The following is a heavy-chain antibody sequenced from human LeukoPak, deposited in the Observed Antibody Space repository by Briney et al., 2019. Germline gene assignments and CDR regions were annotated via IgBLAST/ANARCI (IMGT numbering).Heavy chain of an antibody. Sequence: PSETLSLTCTVSGGSISSYYWSWIRQPPGKGLEWIGYIYYSGSTNYNPSLKSRVTISVDTSKNQFSLKLSSVTAADTAVYYCARDRYGSGTIECWGQGTLVTVSS. CDR2: IYYSGST. CDR1: GGSISSYY. CDR3: ARDRYGSGTIEC. V-gene: IGHV4-59*01. J-gene: IGHJ4*02. D-gene: IGHD3-10*01.